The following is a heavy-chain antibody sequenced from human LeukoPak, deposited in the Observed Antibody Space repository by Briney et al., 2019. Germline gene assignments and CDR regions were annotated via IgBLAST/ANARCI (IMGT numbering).Heavy chain of an antibody. CDR2: IYYSGST. J-gene: IGHJ4*02. D-gene: IGHD3-9*01. CDR1: GGSISSYY. V-gene: IGHV4-59*01. Sequence: NPSETLSLTCTVSGGSISSYYWSWIRQPPGKGLEWIGYIYYSGSTNYNPSLKSRVTISVDTSKNHFSLKLSSVTAADTAVYYCARVTGYTIEDYFEYWGQGTLVTVSA. CDR3: ARVTGYTIEDYFEY.